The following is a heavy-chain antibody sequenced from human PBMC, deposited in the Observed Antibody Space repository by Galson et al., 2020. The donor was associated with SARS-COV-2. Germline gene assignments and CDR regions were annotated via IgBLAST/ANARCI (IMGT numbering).Heavy chain of an antibody. Sequence: GESLQISCAASGFTFSSYGMHWVRQAPGKGLEWVAVIWYDGSNQYYADSVKGRFIISSDNSKNTLDLQMNSLRAEDTAVYYCAKDHSSGWEDNYYFDYWGQGTLVTVSS. CDR2: IWYDGSNQ. J-gene: IGHJ4*02. D-gene: IGHD6-19*01. CDR1: GFTFSSYG. V-gene: IGHV3-33*06. CDR3: AKDHSSGWEDNYYFDY.